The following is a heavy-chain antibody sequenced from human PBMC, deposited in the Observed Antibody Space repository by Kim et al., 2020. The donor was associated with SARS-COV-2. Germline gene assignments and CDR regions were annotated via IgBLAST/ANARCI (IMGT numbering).Heavy chain of an antibody. Sequence: ASVKVSCKASGYTFTGYYMHWVRQAPGQGLEWMGWINPNSGGTNYAQKFQGRVTMTRDTSISTAYMELSRLRSDDTAVYYCARAQWLPRGYFDYWGQGTLVTVSS. CDR2: INPNSGGT. CDR3: ARAQWLPRGYFDY. V-gene: IGHV1-2*02. D-gene: IGHD3-22*01. J-gene: IGHJ4*02. CDR1: GYTFTGYY.